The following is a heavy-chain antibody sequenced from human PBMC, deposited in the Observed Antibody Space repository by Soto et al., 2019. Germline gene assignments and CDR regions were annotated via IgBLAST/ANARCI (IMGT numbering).Heavy chain of an antibody. J-gene: IGHJ4*02. CDR2: IYYGGGT. CDR3: ARTYYDYVWGSYSFDF. CDR1: GGSINIGNYY. V-gene: IGHV4-61*01. Sequence: QVQLQESGPGLVKPSETLSLTCTVSGGSINIGNYYWSWIRQPPGKGLEWIGYIYYGGGTDYNPSLERRVIISVDTSKNQFSLKLTSVTAADTAVYYCARTYYDYVWGSYSFDFWGQGTLVTVSS. D-gene: IGHD3-16*01.